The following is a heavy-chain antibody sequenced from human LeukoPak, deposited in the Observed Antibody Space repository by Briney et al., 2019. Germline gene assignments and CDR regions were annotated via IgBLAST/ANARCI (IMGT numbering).Heavy chain of an antibody. CDR2: VSSSSSYR. CDR1: GCSFNDYY. Sequence: PGGSLRLSCAASGCSFNDYYMSWIRQAPGKGLEWVSYVSSSSSYRDYADSVKGRFTISRENAKNSLYLQMNSLRAEDTAVYYCARGYRSSWFPFDYWGQGTLVTVSS. V-gene: IGHV3-11*05. D-gene: IGHD6-13*01. CDR3: ARGYRSSWFPFDY. J-gene: IGHJ4*02.